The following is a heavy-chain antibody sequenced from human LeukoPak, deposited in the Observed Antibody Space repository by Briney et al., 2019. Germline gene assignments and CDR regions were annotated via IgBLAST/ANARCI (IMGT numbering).Heavy chain of an antibody. J-gene: IGHJ4*02. CDR2: IYSDGITT. CDR3: ARVPGGATFGY. D-gene: IGHD1-26*01. V-gene: IGHV3-74*01. CDR1: GFTFSNYW. Sequence: PGGSLRLSCVASGFTFSNYWMHWVRQAPGKGLVWVSRIYSDGITTTYADSVKGRFTISRDNAKNTLYLQMNSLRVEDTAVYYCARVPGGATFGYWGQGTLVTVSS.